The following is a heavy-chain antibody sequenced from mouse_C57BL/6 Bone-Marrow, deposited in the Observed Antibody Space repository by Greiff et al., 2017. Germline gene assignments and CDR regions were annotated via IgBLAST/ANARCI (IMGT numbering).Heavy chain of an antibody. CDR2: ISDGGSYT. CDR3: ARGSGGTRDY. Sequence: EVHLVESGGGLVKPGGSLKLSCAASGFTFSSYAMSWVRQTPEQRLEWVATISDGGSYTYYPDNVKGRFTISRDNAKNNLYLQMSHLKSEDTAMYYCARGSGGTRDYWGQGTTLTVSS. D-gene: IGHD4-1*01. V-gene: IGHV5-4*01. CDR1: GFTFSSYA. J-gene: IGHJ2*01.